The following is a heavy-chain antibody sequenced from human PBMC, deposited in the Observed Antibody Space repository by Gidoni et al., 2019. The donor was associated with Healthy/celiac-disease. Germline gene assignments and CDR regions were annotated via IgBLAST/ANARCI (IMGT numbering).Heavy chain of an antibody. V-gene: IGHV3-30-3*01. CDR2: ISYDGSNK. Sequence: QVHLVESGGGVVQPGRALRLSCASSRLTFSSYAMNWVRQASGKGLEWVAVISYDGSNKYYADSVKGRFTISRDNSKNTLYLQMNSLRAEDTAVYYCARRAGDGLGGYFDYWGQGTLVTVSS. CDR1: RLTFSSYA. CDR3: ARRAGDGLGGYFDY. J-gene: IGHJ4*02. D-gene: IGHD7-27*01.